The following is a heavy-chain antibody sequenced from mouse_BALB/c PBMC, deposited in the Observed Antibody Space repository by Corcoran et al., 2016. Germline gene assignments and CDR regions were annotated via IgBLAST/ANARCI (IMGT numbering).Heavy chain of an antibody. V-gene: IGHV8-12*01. J-gene: IGHJ2*01. D-gene: IGHD2-13*01. CDR2: IYWDDDK. CDR3: ARRGTDYYFDY. Sequence: QVTLKESGPGILQPSQTLSLTCSFSGLSLSTSGMGVSWIRQPSGKGLEWLAHIYWDDDKRYNPSLKSRLTISKDTSSNQVFLKLTSVDTADTATYYCARRGTDYYFDYWGQGTTLTVSS. CDR1: GLSLSTSGMG.